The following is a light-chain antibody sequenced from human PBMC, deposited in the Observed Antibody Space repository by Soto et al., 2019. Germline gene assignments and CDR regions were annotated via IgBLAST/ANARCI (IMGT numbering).Light chain of an antibody. CDR2: DDN. CDR3: GSWDSSLSAYV. V-gene: IGLV1-51*01. CDR1: SSNIGGNS. Sequence: QSVLTQPPSVSAAPGQKVTISCSGSSSNIGGNSVSWYQQLPGTAPKLLIYDDNKRPSGIPDRFSGSKSGTSATLGITEFXTGDEADYYCGSWDSSLSAYVFGTGTKVTVL. J-gene: IGLJ1*01.